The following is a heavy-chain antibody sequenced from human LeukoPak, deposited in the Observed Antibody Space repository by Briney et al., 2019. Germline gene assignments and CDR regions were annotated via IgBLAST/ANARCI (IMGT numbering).Heavy chain of an antibody. V-gene: IGHV3-21*01. D-gene: IGHD5-12*01. CDR2: ISSSSNYI. CDR3: AKDLRTGYSGYDGSRADP. J-gene: IGHJ5*02. Sequence: GGSLRLSCAASGFTFSSYSMNWVRQAPGKGLEWVSSISSSSNYIYYADSVKGRFTIARDNARNSVFLQMNSLRAEDTAVYYCAKDLRTGYSGYDGSRADPWGQGTLVTVSS. CDR1: GFTFSSYS.